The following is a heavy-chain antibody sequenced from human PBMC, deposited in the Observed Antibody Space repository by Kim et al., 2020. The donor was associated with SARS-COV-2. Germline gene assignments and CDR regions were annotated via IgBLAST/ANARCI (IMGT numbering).Heavy chain of an antibody. V-gene: IGHV4-34*01. CDR3: AQTGAKNDY. D-gene: IGHD3-10*01. CDR2: INHSGST. Sequence: SETLSLTCAVYGGSFSGYYWSWIRQPPGKGLEWIGEINHSGSTNYNPSLKSRVNISVDTSKNQFSLKLSSVTAADTAVYYCAQTGAKNDYWGQGTLVTVSS. J-gene: IGHJ4*02. CDR1: GGSFSGYY.